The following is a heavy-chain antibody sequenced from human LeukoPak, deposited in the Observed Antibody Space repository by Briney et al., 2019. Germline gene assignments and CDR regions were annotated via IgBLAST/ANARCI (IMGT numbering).Heavy chain of an antibody. J-gene: IGHJ4*02. CDR1: GITVTPYW. CDR3: ARDSGWYTHDY. V-gene: IGHV3-7*01. D-gene: IGHD6-19*01. CDR2: INQDETEK. Sequence: GGSLRLPCAASGITVTPYWMSWVRQAPGKGLEWVANINQDETEKYYVGSVKGRFTISRDNAKNLLYLEMKSLRAEDTAVYYCARDSGWYTHDYWGRGTLVTVSS.